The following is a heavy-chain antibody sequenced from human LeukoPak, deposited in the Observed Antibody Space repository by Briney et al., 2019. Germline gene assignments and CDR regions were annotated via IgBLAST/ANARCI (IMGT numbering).Heavy chain of an antibody. J-gene: IGHJ4*02. V-gene: IGHV1-2*02. CDR2: INPNSGGT. CDR1: GYTFTGYY. D-gene: IGHD3-9*01. CDR3: AREEKSAPGYSPCY. Sequence: ASVKVSCKASGYTFTGYYMHWVRQAPGQGLEWMGWINPNSGGTNYAQKFQGRVTMTRDTSISTAYMELSRLRSDDTAVYYCAREEKSAPGYSPCYWGQGTLVTVSS.